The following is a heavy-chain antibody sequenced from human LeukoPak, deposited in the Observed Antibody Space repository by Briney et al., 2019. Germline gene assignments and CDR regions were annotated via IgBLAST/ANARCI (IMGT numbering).Heavy chain of an antibody. D-gene: IGHD3-22*01. Sequence: SEALSLTCTVSGDSVSGISFYWSWIRQPPGKGLQYIGYIQYSGSTNYNPSLKSRVTISVDTSKNQFSLKLSSVTAADTAVYYCARYYDRSGYWSTPHFDYWGQGTLVTVSS. CDR2: IQYSGST. CDR3: ARYYDRSGYWSTPHFDY. J-gene: IGHJ4*02. V-gene: IGHV4-61*01. CDR1: GDSVSGISFY.